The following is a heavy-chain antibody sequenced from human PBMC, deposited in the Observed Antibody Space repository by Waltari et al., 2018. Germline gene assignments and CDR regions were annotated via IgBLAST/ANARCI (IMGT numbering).Heavy chain of an antibody. Sequence: QLQLQESGPGLVKPSETLSLTCTVSGGSISSSSYYWGWIRQPPGKGLGGIGSIYYSGSTYHNPSLKSRVTISVDTSKNQFSRKLSSVTAADTAVYYCARQGPYGDPLDYWGQGTLVTVSS. CDR2: IYYSGST. J-gene: IGHJ4*02. D-gene: IGHD4-17*01. CDR1: GGSISSSSYY. V-gene: IGHV4-39*01. CDR3: ARQGPYGDPLDY.